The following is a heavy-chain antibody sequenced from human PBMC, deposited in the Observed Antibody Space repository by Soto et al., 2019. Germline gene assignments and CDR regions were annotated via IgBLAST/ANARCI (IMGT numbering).Heavy chain of an antibody. V-gene: IGHV4-30-2*01. CDR2: IYHSGST. J-gene: IGHJ5*02. CDR3: ARWFGELRWFDP. D-gene: IGHD3-10*01. CDR1: GGSISSGGYS. Sequence: PSETLSLTCAVSGGSISSGGYSWSWIRQPPGKGLEWIGYIYHSGSTYYNPSLKSRVTISVDRSKNQFSLKLSSVTAADTAVYYCARWFGELRWFDPWGQGTLVTVSS.